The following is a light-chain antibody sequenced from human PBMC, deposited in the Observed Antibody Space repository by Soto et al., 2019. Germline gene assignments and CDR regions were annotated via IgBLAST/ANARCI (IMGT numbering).Light chain of an antibody. CDR2: GAS. J-gene: IGKJ1*01. CDR3: QQYNSWPTWT. V-gene: IGKV3-15*01. CDR1: QSVLTN. Sequence: EIVLTQSPATLSVSPGERVTLSCRASQSVLTNLAWSQQKPGQAPRRLIYGASTRATGIPARFSGGGSGTEFTLTISSLQSEDFAVYYCQQYNSWPTWTFGQGTKLEIK.